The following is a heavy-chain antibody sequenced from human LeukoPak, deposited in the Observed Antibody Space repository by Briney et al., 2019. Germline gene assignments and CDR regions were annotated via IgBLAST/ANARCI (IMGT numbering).Heavy chain of an antibody. V-gene: IGHV4-39*01. CDR3: ARHEGGPDYYDSSGYYPYYFDY. CDR1: GGSISSSSYY. CDR2: IYYSGST. Sequence: IPSETLSLTCTVSGGSISSSSYYWGWIRQPPGKGLEWIGSIYYSGSTYYNPSLESRVTISVDTSKNQFSLKLSSVTAADTAVYYCARHEGGPDYYDSSGYYPYYFDYWGQGTLVTVSS. D-gene: IGHD3-22*01. J-gene: IGHJ4*02.